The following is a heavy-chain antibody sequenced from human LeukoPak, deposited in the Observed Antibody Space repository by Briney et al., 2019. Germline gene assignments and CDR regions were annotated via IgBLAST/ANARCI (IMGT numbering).Heavy chain of an antibody. J-gene: IGHJ4*02. V-gene: IGHV4-34*01. D-gene: IGHD5-18*01. Sequence: SETLSLTCAVYGGSFSGYYWSWIRQPPGKGLEWIGEINHSGSTNYNPSLKSRVTISVDTSKNQFSLKLSSVTAADTAVYYCARRGYSYGTFWGQGTLVTVSS. CDR1: GGSFSGYY. CDR2: INHSGST. CDR3: ARRGYSYGTF.